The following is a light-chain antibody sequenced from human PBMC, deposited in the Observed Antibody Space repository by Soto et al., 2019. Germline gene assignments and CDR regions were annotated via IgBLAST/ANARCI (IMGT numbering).Light chain of an antibody. CDR1: QSLLHSNGYNY. J-gene: IGKJ1*01. V-gene: IGKV2-28*01. CDR3: MQALQPLT. CDR2: LGS. Sequence: DIVMTQSPLSLPVTPGEPASISCRSSQSLLHSNGYNYLDWYLQKPGQSPQPLIYLGSNRASGVPDRFSGSGSGTDFTLKISRVEAEDVGVYYCMQALQPLTFGQGTKVEIK.